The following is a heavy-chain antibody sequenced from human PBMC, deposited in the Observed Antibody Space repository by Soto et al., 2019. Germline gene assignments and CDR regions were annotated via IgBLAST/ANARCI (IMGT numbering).Heavy chain of an antibody. V-gene: IGHV3-23*01. CDR1: GFAFSNFA. D-gene: IGHD6-13*01. Sequence: EAQLLESGGGLVQPGGSLRLSCAASGFAFSNFAMSWVRQAPGKGLEWVSAIGSGSRGTHYAEAVEDRFTISRDDSKNTIYLQLNSLTAAATAVYYCAAPRAAVPHTRYFDPWGQGTPVTVSP. CDR2: IGSGSRGT. CDR3: AAPRAAVPHTRYFDP. J-gene: IGHJ5*02.